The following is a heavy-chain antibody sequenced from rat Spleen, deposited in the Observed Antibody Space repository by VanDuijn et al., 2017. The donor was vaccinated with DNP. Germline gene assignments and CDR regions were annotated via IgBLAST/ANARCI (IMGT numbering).Heavy chain of an antibody. CDR1: GFTFSNYG. J-gene: IGHJ4*01. V-gene: IGHV5S13*01. CDR2: INPVGSSS. D-gene: IGHD1-9*01. CDR3: VKDLTYYAMDA. Sequence: EVQLVESGGGLVQPGRSLKLSCAASGFTFSNYGMAWVRQAPTKGLEWVVSINPVGSSSYAASVQGRFTVSRDNAENTMYLQMNSLRSEDTATYYCVKDLTYYAMDAWGQGTSVTVSS.